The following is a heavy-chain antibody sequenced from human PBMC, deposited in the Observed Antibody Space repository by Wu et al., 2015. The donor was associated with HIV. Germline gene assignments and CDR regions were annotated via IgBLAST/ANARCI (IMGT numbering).Heavy chain of an antibody. D-gene: IGHD3-22*01. V-gene: IGHV1-69*01. CDR2: IIPIFGTA. J-gene: IGHJ2*01. Sequence: GIIPIFGTANYAQKFQGRVTITADESTSTAYMELSSLRSEDTAVYYCASALGYYYDSSGYYPTSYFDLWGRGTLVTVSS. CDR3: ASALGYYYDSSGYYPTSYFDL.